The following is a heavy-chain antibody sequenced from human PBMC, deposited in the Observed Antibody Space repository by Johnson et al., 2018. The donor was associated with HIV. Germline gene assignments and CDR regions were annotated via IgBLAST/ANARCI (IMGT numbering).Heavy chain of an antibody. CDR2: IRYDGSNK. V-gene: IGHV3-30*02. D-gene: IGHD3-22*01. CDR1: GFTFSTYG. J-gene: IGHJ3*02. CDR3: VNFYGRDYYGSMGYWALFDI. Sequence: QVKLVESGGGVVQPGGSLRLSCAASGFTFSTYGMHWVRQAPGKGLEWVAFIRYDGSNKYYADSVKGRFTISRDNSKNTLDLQMKSLRAEDTSMYYCVNFYGRDYYGSMGYWALFDIWGQGTMVTVSS.